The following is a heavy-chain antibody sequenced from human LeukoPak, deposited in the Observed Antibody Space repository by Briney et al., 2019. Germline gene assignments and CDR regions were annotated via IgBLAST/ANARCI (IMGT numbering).Heavy chain of an antibody. Sequence: SETLSLTCTVSGGSISSSSYYWGWIRQPPGKGLEWIGSIYYTRSTYYNPSLKSRVTISVDTSKNQFSLKLTSVTAADTAVYYCATGVTMIVVVIHDWYFDLWGRGTLVTVSS. D-gene: IGHD3-22*01. V-gene: IGHV4-39*01. CDR3: ATGVTMIVVVIHDWYFDL. CDR1: GGSISSSSYY. J-gene: IGHJ2*01. CDR2: IYYTRST.